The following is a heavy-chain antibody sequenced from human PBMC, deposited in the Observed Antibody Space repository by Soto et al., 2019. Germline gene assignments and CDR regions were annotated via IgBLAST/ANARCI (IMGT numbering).Heavy chain of an antibody. V-gene: IGHV4-4*07. J-gene: IGHJ4*02. D-gene: IGHD2-2*01. CDR1: GGSISTYY. CDR3: ARGGMVIIPTATAFDY. Sequence: SETLSLTCTVSGGSISTYYWSWIRQPAGKGLEWIGRIYASGSTNYNPSLKSRVTMSVATSKNQFSLKLSSVTAADTAVYYCARGGMVIIPTATAFDYWGQGTLVTVSS. CDR2: IYASGST.